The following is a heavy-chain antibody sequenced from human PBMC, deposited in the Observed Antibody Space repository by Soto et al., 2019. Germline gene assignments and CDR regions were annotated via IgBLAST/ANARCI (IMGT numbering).Heavy chain of an antibody. D-gene: IGHD5-12*01. J-gene: IGHJ4*02. CDR1: GGSVSGSSCY. V-gene: IGHV4-39*07. CDR3: ARGDRGNDDFDY. Sequence: SETLSLTCTVSGGSVSGSSCYWGWIRQPPGRGLEWIGEFYYTGNTYYNPSLKSRVTISVDKSKNYFSLKVSSVTAADTSVYYCARGDRGNDDFDYWGRGTLVTVSS. CDR2: FYYTGNT.